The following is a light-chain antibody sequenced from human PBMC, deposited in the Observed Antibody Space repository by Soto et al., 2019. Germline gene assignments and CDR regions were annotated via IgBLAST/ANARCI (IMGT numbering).Light chain of an antibody. CDR1: QSVSSSY. CDR3: QQYGSSPLT. V-gene: IGKV3-20*01. J-gene: IGKJ4*01. CDR2: GAS. Sequence: EVVLTQSPGTLSLSPGERATLSCRASQSVSSSYLAWYRQKPGQAPRLLIYGASSRATGIPDRFTGSGSGTDFTLTLSRLEPEDFALYYCQQYGSSPLTFSGGTKVEIK.